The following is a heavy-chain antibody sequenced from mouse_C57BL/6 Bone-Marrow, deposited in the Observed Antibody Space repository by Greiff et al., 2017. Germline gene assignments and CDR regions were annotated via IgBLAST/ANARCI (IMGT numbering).Heavy chain of an antibody. D-gene: IGHD2-4*01. CDR2: ISYDGSN. CDR3: ARRHYEYAAWYFEV. V-gene: IGHV3-6*01. CDR1: GYSITSGYY. Sequence: EVQLQQSGPGLVKPSQSLSLTCSVTGYSITSGYYWNWIRQFPGNKLEWMGYISYDGSNNYNPSLKNRISITRDPSKNQFFLKLNSVTTEDTATYYCARRHYEYAAWYFEVWGTGTTVTVSS. J-gene: IGHJ1*03.